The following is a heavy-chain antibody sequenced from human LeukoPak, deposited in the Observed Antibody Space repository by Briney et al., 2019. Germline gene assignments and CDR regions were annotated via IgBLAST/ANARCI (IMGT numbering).Heavy chain of an antibody. CDR3: ARSVMARGVYWFDP. J-gene: IGHJ5*02. D-gene: IGHD3-10*01. V-gene: IGHV5-51*01. CDR2: IYPGDSDT. CDR1: GYNFSNYW. Sequence: GESLKISCLGSGYNFSNYWIGWVRQMPGKGLEWMGIIYPGDSDTRYSPSFQGQVTISADKSISTAYLQWSSLKAPDTAMYYCARSVMARGVYWFDPWGQGTLVIVSS.